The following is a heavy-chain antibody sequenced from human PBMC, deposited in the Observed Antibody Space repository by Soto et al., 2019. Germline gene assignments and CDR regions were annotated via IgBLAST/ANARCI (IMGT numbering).Heavy chain of an antibody. J-gene: IGHJ6*02. CDR1: GGSISSYF. CDR2: LSDRGST. V-gene: IGHV4-59*01. Sequence: PSETLSLTCTVSGGSISSYFWSWIRQPPGKGLEWVGYLSDRGSTSYNPSLKSRVTISVDTSKNQFSLKLTSVTAADTAVYFCARRPTGTGYYYYGMDVWGQGTTVTVS. D-gene: IGHD1-1*01. CDR3: ARRPTGTGYYYYGMDV.